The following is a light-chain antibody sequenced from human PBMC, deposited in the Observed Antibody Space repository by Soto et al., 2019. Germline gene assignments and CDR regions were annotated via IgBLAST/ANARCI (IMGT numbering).Light chain of an antibody. CDR3: QQYHRYST. CDR2: AAS. J-gene: IGKJ1*01. Sequence: IPLTQSPSSLSASVGDRVTITCRASQDISGYVAWYQQRPGRAPQLLIYAASALHTGVPSRFSGSGSGTDFTLTITSLQPEDFGTYYCQQYHRYSTFGQGTRVDIK. CDR1: QDISGY. V-gene: IGKV1-9*01.